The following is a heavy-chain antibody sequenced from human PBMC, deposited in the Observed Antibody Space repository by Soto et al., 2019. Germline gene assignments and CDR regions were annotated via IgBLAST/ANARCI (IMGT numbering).Heavy chain of an antibody. CDR3: AREDCYRFAY. V-gene: IGHV3-7*01. D-gene: IGHD2-21*02. CDR1: GFTFTSYW. Sequence: EVQLVESGGGLVQPGGSLRVSCAASGFTFTSYWMSWVRQAPGKGLEWVANIKEDGSAKYYLDSVKGRFTISRDNVKNSLYLQIHGPRADDTAVYYCAREDCYRFAYWGQGNLVTVSS. CDR2: IKEDGSAK. J-gene: IGHJ4*02.